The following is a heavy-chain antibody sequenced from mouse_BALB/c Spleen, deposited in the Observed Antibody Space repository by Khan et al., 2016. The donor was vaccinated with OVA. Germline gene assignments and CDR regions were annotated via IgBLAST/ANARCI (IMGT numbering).Heavy chain of an antibody. CDR1: GYTFSSYW. CDR3: ARGNYYGSTSWFGY. CDR2: ILPGSNST. V-gene: IGHV1-9*01. J-gene: IGHJ3*01. D-gene: IGHD1-1*01. Sequence: VQLQQSGAELMKPGASVKISCKPTGYTFSSYWIEWVKQRPGHGLEWIGEILPGSNSTTYNERFQGKATITADTSSNTAYMQLSSLTSEDSAIYYCARGNYYGSTSWFGYWGQGTLVTVSA.